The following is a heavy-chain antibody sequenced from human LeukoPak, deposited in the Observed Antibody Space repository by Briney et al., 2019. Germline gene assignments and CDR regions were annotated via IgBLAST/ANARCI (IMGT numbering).Heavy chain of an antibody. D-gene: IGHD5-18*01. J-gene: IGHJ4*02. CDR3: ARDRGYSYGIFDY. Sequence: PGGSLRLSCAASGFTFSSYSMNWVRQAPGKGLEWVSSISSSSSYIYYADSVKGRFTISRDNAKNSLYLQMNSLRAEDTAVYYCARDRGYSYGIFDYWGQGTLVTVSS. CDR2: ISSSSSYI. V-gene: IGHV3-21*01. CDR1: GFTFSSYS.